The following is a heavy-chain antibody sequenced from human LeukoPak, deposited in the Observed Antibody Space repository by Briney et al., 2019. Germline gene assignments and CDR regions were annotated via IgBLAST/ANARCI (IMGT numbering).Heavy chain of an antibody. Sequence: MPGGSLRLSCAASGFTFSSYSMNWVRQAPGKGLEWVSSISSSSSYIYYADSVNGRFTISRDNAKNSLYLQMNSLRAEDTAVYYCARDELVGATELPFDIWGQGTMVTVSS. CDR1: GFTFSSYS. D-gene: IGHD1-26*01. CDR3: ARDELVGATELPFDI. J-gene: IGHJ3*02. V-gene: IGHV3-21*01. CDR2: ISSSSSYI.